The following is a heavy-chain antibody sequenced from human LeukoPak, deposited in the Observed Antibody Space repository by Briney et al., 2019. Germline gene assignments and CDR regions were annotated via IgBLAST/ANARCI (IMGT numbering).Heavy chain of an antibody. CDR2: IIPILGIA. CDR1: GGTFSSYA. V-gene: IGHV1-69*04. Sequence: ASVKVSCKASGGTFSSYAISWVRQAPGQGLEWMGRIIPILGIANYAQKFQGRVTITADKSTSTAYMELSSLRSEDTAVYYCATALLVERFLEWLLYPFDYWGQGTLVTVSS. J-gene: IGHJ4*02. CDR3: ATALLVERFLEWLLYPFDY. D-gene: IGHD3-3*01.